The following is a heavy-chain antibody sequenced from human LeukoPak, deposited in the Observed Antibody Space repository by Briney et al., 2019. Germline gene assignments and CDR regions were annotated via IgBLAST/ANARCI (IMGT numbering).Heavy chain of an antibody. J-gene: IGHJ4*02. CDR3: ARDPHDFWSGYYNY. D-gene: IGHD3-3*01. CDR1: GFTFSSYW. CDR2: INSDGSST. Sequence: GGSLRLSXAASGFTFSSYWMHWVRQSPGKGLVWVSRINSDGSSTSYADSVKGRFTISRDNAKNTLYLQMNSLRAEDTAVYYCARDPHDFWSGYYNYWGQGTLVTVSS. V-gene: IGHV3-74*01.